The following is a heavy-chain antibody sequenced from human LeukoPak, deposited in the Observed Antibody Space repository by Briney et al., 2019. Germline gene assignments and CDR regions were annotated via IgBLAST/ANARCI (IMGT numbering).Heavy chain of an antibody. Sequence: ASVTVSCKASGYTFTGYYMHWVRQAPGQGLEWMGWINPNSGGTNYAQKFQGRVTMTRDTSISTAYMELSRLRPDDTAVYYCATVAGTLLYMDVWGKGTTVTVSS. CDR3: ATVAGTLLYMDV. V-gene: IGHV1-2*02. D-gene: IGHD6-19*01. CDR2: INPNSGGT. J-gene: IGHJ6*03. CDR1: GYTFTGYY.